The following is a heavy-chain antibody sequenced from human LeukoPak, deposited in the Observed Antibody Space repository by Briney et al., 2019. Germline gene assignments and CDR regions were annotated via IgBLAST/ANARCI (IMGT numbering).Heavy chain of an antibody. CDR2: IYYSGST. CDR1: GYSISSGYY. CDR3: ARGQKGIQLWALDYYYYMDV. D-gene: IGHD5-18*01. J-gene: IGHJ6*03. V-gene: IGHV4-38-2*02. Sequence: SETLSLTCTVSGYSISSGYYWGWIRQPPGKGLEWIGSIYYSGSTYYNPSLKSRVTISVDTSKNQFSLKLSSVTAADTAVYYCARGQKGIQLWALDYYYYMDVWGKGTTVTVSS.